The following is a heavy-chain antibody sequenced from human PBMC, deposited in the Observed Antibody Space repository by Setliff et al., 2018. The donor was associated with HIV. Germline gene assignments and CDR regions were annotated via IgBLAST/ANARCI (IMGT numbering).Heavy chain of an antibody. V-gene: IGHV3-30*03. D-gene: IGHD1-26*01. CDR1: AFTFSSYG. J-gene: IGHJ6*02. Sequence: PGGSLRLSCAASAFTFSSYGMHWVRQAPGKGLEWVAIISYDGTSKHYADSVKGRFTISRDNSKNTLYLHMNNLRGDDTAVYFCARPTNIDTLYYGSQTFYMYYYGLDVWGQGTTVTVSS. CDR3: ARPTNIDTLYYGSQTFYMYYYGLDV. CDR2: ISYDGTSK.